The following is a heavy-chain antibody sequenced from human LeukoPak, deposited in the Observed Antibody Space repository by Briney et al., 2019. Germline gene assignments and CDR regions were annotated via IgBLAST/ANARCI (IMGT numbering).Heavy chain of an antibody. CDR3: ARDGFQGMILYVVYYMDV. Sequence: ASVKVSCKASGYTFTDYFIQWVRQAPGQRPEWMGRINPNTGGTNYAQKFQGRVTFTIDTSTNTAYMELSRLRPDDTAVYYCARDGFQGMILYVVYYMDVSGKGTTVTVSS. D-gene: IGHD2-21*01. J-gene: IGHJ6*03. CDR2: INPNTGGT. V-gene: IGHV1-2*06. CDR1: GYTFTDYF.